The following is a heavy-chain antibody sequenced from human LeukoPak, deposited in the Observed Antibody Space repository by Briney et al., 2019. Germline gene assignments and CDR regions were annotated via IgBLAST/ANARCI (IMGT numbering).Heavy chain of an antibody. CDR2: IYYSGST. Sequence: SETLSLTCTVSGGSISSYYWSWIRQPPGKGLEWIGYIYYSGSTNYNPSLKSRVTISVDTSKNQFSLKLSSVTAADTAVYYCAREIRYFDWLPYXDAFDIWGQGTMVTVSS. CDR3: AREIRYFDWLPYXDAFDI. J-gene: IGHJ3*02. D-gene: IGHD3-9*01. CDR1: GGSISSYY. V-gene: IGHV4-59*01.